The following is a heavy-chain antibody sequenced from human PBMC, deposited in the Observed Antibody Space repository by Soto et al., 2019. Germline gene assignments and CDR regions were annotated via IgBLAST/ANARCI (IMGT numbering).Heavy chain of an antibody. CDR1: GYTFTSYY. CDR3: ARGSITIFGVVNNWFDP. V-gene: IGHV1-46*01. D-gene: IGHD3-3*01. Sequence: ASVKVSCKASGYTFTSYYMHWVRQAPGQGLEWMGIINPSGGSTSYAQKFQGRVTMTRDTSTSTVYMELSGLRSEDTAVYYCARGSITIFGVVNNWFDPWGQGTLVTVSS. J-gene: IGHJ5*02. CDR2: INPSGGST.